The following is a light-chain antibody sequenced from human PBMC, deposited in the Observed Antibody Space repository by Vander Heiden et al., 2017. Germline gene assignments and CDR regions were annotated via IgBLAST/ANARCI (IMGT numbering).Light chain of an antibody. CDR3: MQALQTPLT. V-gene: IGKV2-28*01. Sequence: DIVMTQSPLSLPVTPGEPASISCRSSLSLLHSNGYNYLDWYLQKPGQSPQLLIYLGSNRASGVPDRFSGSGSGTDFTLKISRVEAEDVGVYYCMQALQTPLTFGQGTRLEIK. CDR1: LSLLHSNGYNY. CDR2: LGS. J-gene: IGKJ5*01.